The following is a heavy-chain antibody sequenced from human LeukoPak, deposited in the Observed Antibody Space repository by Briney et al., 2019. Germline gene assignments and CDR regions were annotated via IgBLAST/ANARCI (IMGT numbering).Heavy chain of an antibody. CDR1: GGSISSYY. CDR3: ARDFTMIEGYYYGMDV. V-gene: IGHV4-59*01. D-gene: IGHD3-22*01. CDR2: IYYSGST. J-gene: IGHJ6*02. Sequence: PSETLSLTCTVSGGSISSYYWSWIRQPPGKGLEWIGYIYYSGSTNYNPSLKSRVTISVDTSKNQFSLKLSFVTAADTAVYYCARDFTMIEGYYYGMDVWGQGTTVTVSS.